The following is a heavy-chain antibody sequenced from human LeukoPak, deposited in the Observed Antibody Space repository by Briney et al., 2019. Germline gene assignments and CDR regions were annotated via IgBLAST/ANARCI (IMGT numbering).Heavy chain of an antibody. CDR1: GGXINSGDYY. V-gene: IGHV4-30-4*01. D-gene: IGHD3-3*01. CDR2: IYYRGRT. Sequence: PSQTLSLTCTVSGGXINSGDYYWSWIRQPPGKGLEWIGCIYYRGRTSYNPSLKSRVTISVDTSKNQFSLKLSSVTAADTAVYYCASRSSIWSGYQDTLYYFDSWGQGTLVTVSS. J-gene: IGHJ4*02. CDR3: ASRSSIWSGYQDTLYYFDS.